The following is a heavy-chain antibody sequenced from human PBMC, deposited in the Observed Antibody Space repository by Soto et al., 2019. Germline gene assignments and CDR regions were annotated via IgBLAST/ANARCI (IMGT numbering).Heavy chain of an antibody. J-gene: IGHJ4*02. Sequence: GGSLRLSCAASGFTFSSYAMSWVRQAPGKGLEWVSAISGSGVSTYYADSVKGRFTISRDNSKDTLYLQMNSLRAEDTAVYYCAKEGEHSSGWANFDYWGQGTLVTVSS. CDR2: ISGSGVST. CDR1: GFTFSSYA. CDR3: AKEGEHSSGWANFDY. D-gene: IGHD6-19*01. V-gene: IGHV3-23*01.